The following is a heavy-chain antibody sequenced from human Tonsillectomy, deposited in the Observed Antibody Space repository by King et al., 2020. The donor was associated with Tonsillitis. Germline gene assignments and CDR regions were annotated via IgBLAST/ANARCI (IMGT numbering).Heavy chain of an antibody. J-gene: IGHJ3*02. V-gene: IGHV4-31*02. CDR3: ARGIYYDIGAFDI. CDR1: GGSISSGGYY. CDR2: IYDSGSI. D-gene: IGHD3-22*01. Sequence: LQLQESGPGLVKPSQTLSLTCTVSGGSISSGGYYWSWIRQHPGKGLEWIGDIYDSGSIYYNPSLKSRVTISVDTSKNQFSLKLSSVTAADTAVYYCARGIYYDIGAFDIWGQGTMVTVSS.